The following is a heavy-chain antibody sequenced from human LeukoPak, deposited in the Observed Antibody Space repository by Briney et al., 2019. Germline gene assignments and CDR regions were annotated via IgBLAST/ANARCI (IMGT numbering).Heavy chain of an antibody. D-gene: IGHD5-12*01. J-gene: IGHJ4*02. V-gene: IGHV1-3*01. Sequence: ASVKVSCKASGYIFTSYAIHWVRQAPGQGREWMGLINAGNSNTKYSQKLQGRVTITRDTSASAAYMELSSLRSEDTAVYYCARGKRNSDYDYFDYWGQGTLVTVSS. CDR1: GYIFTSYA. CDR2: INAGNSNT. CDR3: ARGKRNSDYDYFDY.